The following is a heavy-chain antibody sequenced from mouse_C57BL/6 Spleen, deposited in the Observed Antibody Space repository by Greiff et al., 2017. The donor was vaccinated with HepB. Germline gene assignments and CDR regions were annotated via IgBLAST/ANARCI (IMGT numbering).Heavy chain of an antibody. CDR3: ARRGSRTFWYFDV. D-gene: IGHD1-1*01. V-gene: IGHV1-55*01. CDR1: GYTFTSYW. CDR2: IYPGSGST. Sequence: VQLQQSGAELVKPGASVKMSCKASGYTFTSYWITWVKQRPGQGLEWIGDIYPGSGSTNYNEKFKSKATLTVDTSSSTAYMQLSSLTSEDSAVYYCARRGSRTFWYFDVWGTGTTVTVSS. J-gene: IGHJ1*03.